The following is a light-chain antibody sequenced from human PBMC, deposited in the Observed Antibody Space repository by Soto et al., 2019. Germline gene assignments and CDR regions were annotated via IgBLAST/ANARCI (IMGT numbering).Light chain of an antibody. CDR1: QTISNY. V-gene: IGKV1-5*03. Sequence: DIPMTQSPSTLSASVGDRVTITCRASQTISNYLTWYQQRPGKAPKLLIYRSSILQNRVQSRFNGSGSRTEFTLTISRLQPDAFATYYRQQYYIYETFGQGTSV. CDR3: QQYYIYET. CDR2: RSS. J-gene: IGKJ1*01.